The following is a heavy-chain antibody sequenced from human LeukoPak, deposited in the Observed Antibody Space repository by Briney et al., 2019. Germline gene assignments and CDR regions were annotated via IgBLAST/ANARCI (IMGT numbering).Heavy chain of an antibody. CDR1: GGSISSYY. D-gene: IGHD1-26*01. J-gene: IGHJ6*03. CDR2: IYTSGST. V-gene: IGHV4-4*07. Sequence: NPSETLSLTCTVSGGSISSYYWSWIRQPAGKGLEWIGRIYTSGSTNYNPSLKSRVTMSVDTSENQFSLKLSSVTAADTAVYYCARASGSYSYYYYYYMDVWGKGTTVTVSS. CDR3: ARASGSYSYYYYYYMDV.